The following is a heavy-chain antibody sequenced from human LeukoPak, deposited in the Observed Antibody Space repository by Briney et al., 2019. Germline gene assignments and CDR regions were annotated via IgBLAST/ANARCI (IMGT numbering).Heavy chain of an antibody. Sequence: GGSLKLSCAASGFTFSGSTMHWVRQASGKGLEWVGRIRSKANSYAPAYAASVKGRFTIFRDDSKNTAYLQMNSLKTEDTAVYYCTRTYYYDSSGYFFDYWGQGTLVTVSS. J-gene: IGHJ4*02. CDR2: IRSKANSYAP. V-gene: IGHV3-73*01. CDR1: GFTFSGST. CDR3: TRTYYYDSSGYFFDY. D-gene: IGHD3-22*01.